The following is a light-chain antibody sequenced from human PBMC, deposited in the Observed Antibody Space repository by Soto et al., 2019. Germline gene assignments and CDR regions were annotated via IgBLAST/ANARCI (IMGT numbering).Light chain of an antibody. CDR1: SSDVGSYNL. CDR3: CSYAGSSTLV. CDR2: EGS. J-gene: IGLJ2*01. V-gene: IGLV2-23*01. Sequence: QSVLTQPASVSGSPGQSITISCTGTSSDVGSYNLVSWYRQLPGKAPKLMIYEGSKRPSGVSNRFSGSKSGNTASLTISGLQAEDEADYYCCSYAGSSTLVFGGGTKGTV.